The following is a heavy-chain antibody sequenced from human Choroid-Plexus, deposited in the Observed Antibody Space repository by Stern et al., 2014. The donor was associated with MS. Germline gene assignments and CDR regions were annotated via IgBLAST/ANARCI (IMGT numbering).Heavy chain of an antibody. CDR2: INPNTGGT. CDR3: ARDQRGITIFGVVTDYYYLGMDV. CDR1: GYIFTGYY. Sequence: VHLVESGAEVKKPGASVKVSCKTSGYIFTGYYIHWVRQAPGQGLEWMAWINPNTGGTKYAQKFQGRVTMSRDTPISTAYVELSSLTSDDTAVYYCARDQRGITIFGVVTDYYYLGMDVWGQGTTVTVSS. V-gene: IGHV1-2*02. D-gene: IGHD3-3*01. J-gene: IGHJ6*02.